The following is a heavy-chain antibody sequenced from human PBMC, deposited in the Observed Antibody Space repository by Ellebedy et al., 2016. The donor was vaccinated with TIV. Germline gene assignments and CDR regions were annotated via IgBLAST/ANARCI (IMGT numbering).Heavy chain of an antibody. D-gene: IGHD3-10*01. CDR1: GFIFSNYG. CDR2: VSAGGANT. V-gene: IGHV3-23*01. CDR3: AKFGSRIWGSGSYYFDY. J-gene: IGHJ4*02. Sequence: GESLKISCAASGFIFSNYGMSWVRQAPGKGLEWVSDVSAGGANTVYADSVKGRFPISRDNSKTTLYLQMNSLRAEDTAAYYCAKFGSRIWGSGSYYFDYWGQGTLVTVSS.